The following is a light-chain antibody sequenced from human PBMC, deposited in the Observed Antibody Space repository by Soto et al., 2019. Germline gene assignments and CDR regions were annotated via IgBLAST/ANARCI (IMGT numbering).Light chain of an antibody. V-gene: IGKV3-11*01. CDR1: QRISIY. CDR3: QQYDIWSMWP. Sequence: IVLTQSPATLSLSPGERATLACRASQRISIYLAWYQQKPGQAPRLLIYDASHRATGFPARFSGSGSGTEFTLTISSLHSEDFSVYFCQQYDIWSMWPFGQGTKVDIX. CDR2: DAS. J-gene: IGKJ1*01.